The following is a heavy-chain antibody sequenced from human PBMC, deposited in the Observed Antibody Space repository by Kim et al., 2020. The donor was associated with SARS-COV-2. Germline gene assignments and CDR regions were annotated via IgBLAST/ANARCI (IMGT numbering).Heavy chain of an antibody. V-gene: IGHV3-48*02. Sequence: LSLTCAASGFTFSSYSMNWVRQAPGKGLEWVSYISSSSSTIYYADSVKGRFTISRDNAKNSLYLQMNSLRDEDTAVYYCARDADSSGWFQPFDYWGQGTLVTVSS. CDR2: ISSSSSTI. CDR1: GFTFSSYS. CDR3: ARDADSSGWFQPFDY. D-gene: IGHD6-19*01. J-gene: IGHJ4*02.